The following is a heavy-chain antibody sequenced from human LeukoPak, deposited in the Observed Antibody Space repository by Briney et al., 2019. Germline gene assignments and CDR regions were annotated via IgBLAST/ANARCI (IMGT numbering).Heavy chain of an antibody. CDR2: INHSGST. Sequence: KSSETLSLTCAVYGGSFSGYYWSWIRQPPGKGLEWIGEINHSGSTNYNPSLKSRVTISVDTSKNQFSLKLSSVTAAGTAVYYCARGRGDIAAAGLIYYFDYWGQGTLVTVSS. V-gene: IGHV4-34*01. CDR3: ARGRGDIAAAGLIYYFDY. CDR1: GGSFSGYY. J-gene: IGHJ4*02. D-gene: IGHD6-13*01.